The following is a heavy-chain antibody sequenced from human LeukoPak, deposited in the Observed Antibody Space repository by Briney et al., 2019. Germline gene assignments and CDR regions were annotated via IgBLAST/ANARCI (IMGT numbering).Heavy chain of an antibody. J-gene: IGHJ3*02. CDR3: ARETYYYGSGSYWNDAFDI. Sequence: SQTLSLTCTVSGGSISSGDYYWSWIRQPPGKGLEWIGYIYYSGSTYYNPSLKSQVTISVDTSKNQFSLKLSSVTAADTAVYYCARETYYYGSGSYWNDAFDIWGQGTMVTVSS. CDR2: IYYSGST. D-gene: IGHD3-10*01. V-gene: IGHV4-30-4*08. CDR1: GGSISSGDYY.